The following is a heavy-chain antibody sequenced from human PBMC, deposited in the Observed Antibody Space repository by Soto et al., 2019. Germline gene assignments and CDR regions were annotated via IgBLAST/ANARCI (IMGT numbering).Heavy chain of an antibody. CDR2: TGSGTGPG. Sequence: QVQLVQSGAEVKKPGSSVKVSWKASGGTFSTNPISWVRQAPGQGLEWMGGTGSGTGPGNHAQKFQGRLTITVDKSTSTVYMELSSLSSEDTAVYYCARRDSGGFYRYFDSWGQGTLVTVSS. CDR3: ARRDSGGFYRYFDS. J-gene: IGHJ4*02. V-gene: IGHV1-69*06. CDR1: GGTFSTNP. D-gene: IGHD2-15*01.